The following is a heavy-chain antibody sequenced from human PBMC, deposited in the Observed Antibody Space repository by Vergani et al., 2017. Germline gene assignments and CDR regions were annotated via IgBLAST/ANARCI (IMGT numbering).Heavy chain of an antibody. CDR1: GYPVTGYY. J-gene: IGHJ6*02. D-gene: IGHD3-10*01. CDR2: INPNRGGT. V-gene: IGHV1-2*04. CDR3: AREGSYYNGGMDV. Sequence: GKRGKAGEEVKKPGASVKVSCKASGYPVTGYYLHWVRQAPGKGLEWMGWINPNRGGTNYAQKFQGWVTMTRDTSISTAYMELSRLRSDDTAVYYCAREGSYYNGGMDVGGQGTTVTVSS.